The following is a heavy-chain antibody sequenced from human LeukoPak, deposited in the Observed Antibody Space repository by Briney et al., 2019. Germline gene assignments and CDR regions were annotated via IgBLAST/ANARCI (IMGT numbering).Heavy chain of an antibody. CDR2: IIPIFGTA. D-gene: IGHD3-9*01. V-gene: IGHV1-69*13. CDR1: GGTFSSYA. J-gene: IGHJ6*02. CDR3: ASLTLILTGPNYGMDV. Sequence: SVKVSCKASGGTFSSYAISWVRQAPGQGLEWMGGIIPIFGTANYAQKFQGRVTITADESTSTAYMELSSLRSEDTAVYYCASLTLILTGPNYGMDVWGQGTTVTVSS.